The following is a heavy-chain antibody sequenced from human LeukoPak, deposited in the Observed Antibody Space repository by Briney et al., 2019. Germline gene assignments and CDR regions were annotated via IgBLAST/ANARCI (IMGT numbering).Heavy chain of an antibody. D-gene: IGHD6-19*01. J-gene: IGHJ6*02. CDR3: ARGGYSSGWALGGYYYGMDV. CDR1: GFTFSSYA. CDR2: ISYDGSNK. V-gene: IGHV3-30-3*01. Sequence: QPGGSLRLSCAASGFTFSSYAMHWVRQAPGKGLEWVAVISYDGSNKYYADSVKGRFTISRDNSKNTLYLQVNSLRAEDTAVYYCARGGYSSGWALGGYYYGMDVWGQGTTVTVSS.